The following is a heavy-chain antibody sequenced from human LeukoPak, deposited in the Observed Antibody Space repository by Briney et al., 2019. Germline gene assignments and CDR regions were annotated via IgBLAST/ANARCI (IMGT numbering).Heavy chain of an antibody. J-gene: IGHJ5*02. CDR1: GGSISSYY. Sequence: SETLSLTCTVSGGSISSYYWSWIRQPPGKGLEWIGYIYYSGSTNYNPSLKSRVTISVDTSKNQSSLKLSSVTAADTAVYYCAKLSKIFGVVPLMGWFEPWGQGTLVTVSS. CDR3: AKLSKIFGVVPLMGWFEP. V-gene: IGHV4-59*01. D-gene: IGHD3-3*01. CDR2: IYYSGST.